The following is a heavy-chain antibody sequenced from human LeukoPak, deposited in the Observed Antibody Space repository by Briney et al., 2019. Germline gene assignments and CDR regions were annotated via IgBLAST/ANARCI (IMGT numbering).Heavy chain of an antibody. CDR2: INPSGGST. Sequence: ASVKVSFKASGYTFTSYYMHWVRQAPGQGLEWMGIINPSGGSTSYAQKFQGRVTMTRDTSTSTVYMELSSLRSEDTAVYYCARGDSSGYYDGEDAFDIWGQGTMVTVSS. V-gene: IGHV1-46*01. CDR3: ARGDSSGYYDGEDAFDI. CDR1: GYTFTSYY. D-gene: IGHD3-22*01. J-gene: IGHJ3*02.